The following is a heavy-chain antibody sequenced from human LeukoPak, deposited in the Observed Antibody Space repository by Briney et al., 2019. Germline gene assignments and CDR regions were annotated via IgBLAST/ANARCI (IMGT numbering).Heavy chain of an antibody. CDR1: GFTFSSYA. D-gene: IGHD1-26*01. CDR2: ISYDGSNK. CDR3: ARAMFGSYSGGGYYYYMDV. Sequence: GRSLRLSCAASGFTFSSYAMNWVRQAPGKGLEWVAVISYDGSNKYYADSVKGRFTISRDNSKNTLYLQMNSLRAEDTAVYYCARAMFGSYSGGGYYYYMDVWGKGTTVTVSS. V-gene: IGHV3-30*04. J-gene: IGHJ6*03.